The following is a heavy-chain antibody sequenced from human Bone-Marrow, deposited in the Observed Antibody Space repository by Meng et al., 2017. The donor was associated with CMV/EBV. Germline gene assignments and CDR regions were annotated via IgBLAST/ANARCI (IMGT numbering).Heavy chain of an antibody. D-gene: IGHD3-10*01. J-gene: IGHJ5*02. Sequence: GESLKISCTASGFTFGDYAMSWVRQAPGKGLEWVGFIRSKAYGGTTEYAASVKGRFTISRDDSKSIAYLQMNSLKTEDTAVYYCTRDMRKYYYGSGSYWGNWFDPWGQGPLVTVSS. CDR2: IRSKAYGGTT. CDR1: GFTFGDYA. CDR3: TRDMRKYYYGSGSYWGNWFDP. V-gene: IGHV3-49*04.